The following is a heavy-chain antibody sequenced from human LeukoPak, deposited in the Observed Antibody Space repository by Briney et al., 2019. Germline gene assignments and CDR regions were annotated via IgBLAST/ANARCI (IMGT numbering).Heavy chain of an antibody. D-gene: IGHD2-21*01. CDR1: GFTLSTYA. CDR2: SSSTDAGT. J-gene: IGHJ4*02. V-gene: IGHV3-23*01. CDR3: ANAPATSCRCAYCYPFDS. Sequence: GRSLRLSCAASGFTLSTYAMSWVRQTPGQGLEWFAASSSTDAGTYHADSVRAWFTISRHNSKNTLYLQLDSLRAEVGAVYFFANAPATSCRCAYCYPFDSWGQGTLVTVSS.